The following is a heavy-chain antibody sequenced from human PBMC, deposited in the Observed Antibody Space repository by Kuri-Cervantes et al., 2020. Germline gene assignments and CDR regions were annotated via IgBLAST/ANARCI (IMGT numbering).Heavy chain of an antibody. CDR1: GGSISSGSYY. CDR3: ARELGPDYGDSYFDY. D-gene: IGHD4-17*01. J-gene: IGHJ4*02. CDR2: IYTSGST. V-gene: IGHV4-61*02. Sequence: QTLPLICTVSGGSISSGSYYWSWIRQPAGKGLEWIGRIYTSGSTNYNPSLKSRVTISVDTSKNQFSLKLSSVTAADTAVYYCARELGPDYGDSYFDYWGQGTLVTVSS.